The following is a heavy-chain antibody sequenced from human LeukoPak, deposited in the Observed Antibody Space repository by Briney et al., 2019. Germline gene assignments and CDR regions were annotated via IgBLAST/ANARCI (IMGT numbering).Heavy chain of an antibody. D-gene: IGHD3-10*01. CDR2: ISSSGSTI. J-gene: IGHJ4*02. CDR1: GFTFSSYE. Sequence: GGSLRLSCAAPGFTFSSYEMNWVRQAPGKGLEWVSYISSSGSTIYYADSVKGRSTISRDNAKNSLYLQMNSLRAEDTAVYYCARDTLGPYYYGSGSYPWGQGTLVTVSS. V-gene: IGHV3-48*03. CDR3: ARDTLGPYYYGSGSYP.